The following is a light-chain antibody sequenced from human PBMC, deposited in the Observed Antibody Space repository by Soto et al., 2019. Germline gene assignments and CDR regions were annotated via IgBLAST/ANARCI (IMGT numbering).Light chain of an antibody. CDR3: QKYGRS. Sequence: EIVLTQSPGTLSLSPGERATLSCRASQSVSTSYLAWYQQKPAQAPRLLIYGAYSRATGIPDRFSGSRSWTDFTLTTRRLESKDYTLYYCQKYGRSFGPGTKVDIK. J-gene: IGKJ3*01. CDR2: GAY. V-gene: IGKV3-20*01. CDR1: QSVSTSY.